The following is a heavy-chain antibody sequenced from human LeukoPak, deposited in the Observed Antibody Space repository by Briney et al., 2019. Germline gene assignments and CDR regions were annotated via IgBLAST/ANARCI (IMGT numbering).Heavy chain of an antibody. D-gene: IGHD3-16*01. CDR3: VGGPGRIRY. V-gene: IGHV3-15*01. Sequence: GGSLRLSCVVSGFTFSNAWMSWIRQAPGKGLEWVGRIKTKTDGDRTDYAAPVEGRFTISRDDSKNTLSLQMNSLETEDKAGYYWVGGPGRIRYWGQGTLVNV. CDR2: IKTKTDGDRT. J-gene: IGHJ4*02. CDR1: GFTFSNAW.